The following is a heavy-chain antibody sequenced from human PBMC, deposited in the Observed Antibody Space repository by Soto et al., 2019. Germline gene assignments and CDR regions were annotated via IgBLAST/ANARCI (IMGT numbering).Heavy chain of an antibody. D-gene: IGHD6-19*01. V-gene: IGHV6-1*01. CDR2: TYYRSKWYN. Sequence: PSQTLSLTCAISGDSVSSNSAAWNWIRQSPSRGLEWLGRTYYRSKWYNDYPVSVKSRLPINPDTSKYQFSLQLNSVTPEDSVAYYWSRGRLVEYNGFDPWGQGTLVTVSS. J-gene: IGHJ5*02. CDR3: SRGRLVEYNGFDP. CDR1: GDSVSSNSAA.